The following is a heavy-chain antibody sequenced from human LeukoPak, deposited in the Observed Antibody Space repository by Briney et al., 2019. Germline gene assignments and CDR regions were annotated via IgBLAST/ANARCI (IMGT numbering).Heavy chain of an antibody. CDR2: IYYSGST. J-gene: IGHJ5*02. CDR3: ARGHYSGSYPLHWFDP. Sequence: SETLSLTCTLSGGSISPYYWIGPPPGKGLEGIGYIYYSGSTNYNPSLKSPVTIPGLTSKNQFSMTLRSVTAADTGVQHCARGHYSGSYPLHWFDPWGQGTLVTVSS. CDR1: GGSISPYY. V-gene: IGHV4-59*01. D-gene: IGHD1-26*01.